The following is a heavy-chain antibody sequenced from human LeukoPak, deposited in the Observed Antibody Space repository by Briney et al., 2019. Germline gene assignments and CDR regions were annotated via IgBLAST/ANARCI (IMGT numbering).Heavy chain of an antibody. V-gene: IGHV3-21*01. CDR3: ARGYDTLAGYYTPSN. CDR2: ISSSSSYI. CDR1: GFTFSSYS. J-gene: IGHJ4*02. D-gene: IGHD3-9*01. Sequence: GGSLRLSCAASGFTFSSYSMNWVRQAPGKGLKGVSSISSSSSYIYYADSVKARFTTSRDDAKNSLYLQMNSLRAEDTAVYYCARGYDTLAGYYTPSNWGQGTLVIVSS.